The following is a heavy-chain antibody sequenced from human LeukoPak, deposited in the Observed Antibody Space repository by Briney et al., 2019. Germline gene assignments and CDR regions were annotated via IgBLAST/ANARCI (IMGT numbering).Heavy chain of an antibody. V-gene: IGHV3-69-1*01. CDR3: ARDGGLDSSGYTP. Sequence: PGGSLRLSCAASGFTFGNYAMTWVRQAPGKGLEWVSSITSSWTPYYADSVQGRFTISRDNAKNSLYLQMNSLRDEDTAVYYCARDGGLDSSGYTPWGQGTLVTVSS. J-gene: IGHJ4*02. CDR1: GFTFGNYA. D-gene: IGHD3-22*01. CDR2: ITSSWTP.